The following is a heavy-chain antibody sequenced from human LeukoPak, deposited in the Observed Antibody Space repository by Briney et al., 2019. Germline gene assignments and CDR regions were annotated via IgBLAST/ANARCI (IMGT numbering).Heavy chain of an antibody. D-gene: IGHD3-10*01. CDR3: ARGPRRFRGWFDP. Sequence: SETLSLTCAVYGGSFSGYYWSWIRQPPGKGLEWIGEINHSGSTNYNPSLKSRVTISVDTSKNQFSLKLSSVTAADTAVYYCARGPRRFRGWFDPWGQGTLVTVSS. V-gene: IGHV4-34*01. CDR2: INHSGST. CDR1: GGSFSGYY. J-gene: IGHJ5*02.